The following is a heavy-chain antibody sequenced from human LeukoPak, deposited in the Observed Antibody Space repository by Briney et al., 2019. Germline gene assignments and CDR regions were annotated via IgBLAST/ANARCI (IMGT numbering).Heavy chain of an antibody. J-gene: IGHJ4*02. V-gene: IGHV1-18*01. CDR1: GYTFTIYG. Sequence: GASVKVSCKASGYTFTIYGISWVRQAPGQGLEWMGWISAYNGNTNYARKLQGRVTMTTDTSTSTAYMELRSLRSDDTAVYYCARVPPYYDSSGHGPYYFDYWGQGTLVTVSS. CDR3: ARVPPYYDSSGHGPYYFDY. CDR2: ISAYNGNT. D-gene: IGHD3-22*01.